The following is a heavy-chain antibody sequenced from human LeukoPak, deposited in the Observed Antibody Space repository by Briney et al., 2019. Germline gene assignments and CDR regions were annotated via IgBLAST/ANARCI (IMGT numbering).Heavy chain of an antibody. CDR2: IYYSGST. D-gene: IGHD1-26*01. CDR1: AGSISSYY. Sequence: SETLSLTCTVSAGSISSYYWSSIRQPPGKGLEWIGYIYYSGSTNYNPSLKSRVTISVDTSKNQFSLKLSSVTAADTAVYYCARDLGIARLAFDIWGQGTMVTVSS. J-gene: IGHJ3*02. V-gene: IGHV4-59*01. CDR3: ARDLGIARLAFDI.